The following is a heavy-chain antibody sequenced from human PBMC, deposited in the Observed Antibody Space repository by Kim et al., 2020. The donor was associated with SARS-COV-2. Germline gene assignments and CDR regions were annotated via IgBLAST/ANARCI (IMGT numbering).Heavy chain of an antibody. Sequence: GGSLRLSCAASGFTFSNAWMSWVRQAPGKGLEWVGRIKSKTDGGTTDYAAPVKGRFTISRDDSKNTLYLQMNSLKTEDTAVYYCTTLGGPQPRLTYYDYVWEQPNVGYWGQGTLVTVSS. V-gene: IGHV3-15*01. CDR3: TTLGGPQPRLTYYDYVWEQPNVGY. CDR2: IKSKTDGGTT. CDR1: GFTFSNAW. D-gene: IGHD3-16*01. J-gene: IGHJ4*02.